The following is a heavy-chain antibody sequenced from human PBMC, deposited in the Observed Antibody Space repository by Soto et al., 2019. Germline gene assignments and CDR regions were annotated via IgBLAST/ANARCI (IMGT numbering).Heavy chain of an antibody. Sequence: SETLSLTCTVSGGSISSYYWSWIRQPPGKGLEWIGYIYYSGSTNYNPSLKSRVTISVDTSKNQFSLKLSSVTTADTAVYYCARIRGEAAAGMPWFYAWGQGTLVTVSS. D-gene: IGHD6-13*01. CDR3: ARIRGEAAAGMPWFYA. J-gene: IGHJ5*02. CDR1: GGSISSYY. V-gene: IGHV4-59*01. CDR2: IYYSGST.